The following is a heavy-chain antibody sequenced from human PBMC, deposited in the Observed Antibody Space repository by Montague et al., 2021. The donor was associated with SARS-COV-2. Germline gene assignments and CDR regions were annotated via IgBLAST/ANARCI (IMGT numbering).Heavy chain of an antibody. CDR3: ARRGRKLLPVATTIGGFDI. V-gene: IGHV4-39*02. J-gene: IGHJ3*02. CDR1: GGSISSSNYY. D-gene: IGHD5-12*01. CDR2: IYDSGST. Sequence: SETLSLTCTVSGGSISSSNYYWDWIRQPPGKGLEWIGSIYDSGSTYYNPSLKSRVTISVDTSENHFSLKLSSVTAADTAVYYCARRGRKLLPVATTIGGFDIWGQGTMVTVPS.